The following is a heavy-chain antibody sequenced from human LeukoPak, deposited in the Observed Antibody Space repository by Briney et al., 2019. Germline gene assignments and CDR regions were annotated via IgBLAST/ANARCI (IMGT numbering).Heavy chain of an antibody. V-gene: IGHV3-53*01. Sequence: GGSLRLSCIGSGFTFSSYNMNWVRQAPGKGLEWVSVIYSDGTTYYADSPKGRFTLSRDNSKNTLYLQMNSLRADDTAVYHCARGNDSGTYYGDAFDIWGQGTMVTVSS. J-gene: IGHJ3*02. CDR1: GFTFSSYN. CDR3: ARGNDSGTYYGDAFDI. CDR2: IYSDGTT. D-gene: IGHD1-26*01.